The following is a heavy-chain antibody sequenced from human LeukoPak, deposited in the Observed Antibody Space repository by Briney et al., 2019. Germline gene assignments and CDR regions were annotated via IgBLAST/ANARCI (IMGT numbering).Heavy chain of an antibody. CDR3: ARETPYGSGSYPFDY. V-gene: IGHV4-34*01. CDR1: GGSFIGYY. CDR2: INHSGST. J-gene: IGHJ4*02. D-gene: IGHD3-10*01. Sequence: SETLSLTCAISGGSFIGYYWSWIRQPPGKGLEWIGEINHSGSTNYNPSLKSRVTISVDTSKKQFSLKLSSVTAADTAVYYCARETPYGSGSYPFDYWGQGILVTVSS.